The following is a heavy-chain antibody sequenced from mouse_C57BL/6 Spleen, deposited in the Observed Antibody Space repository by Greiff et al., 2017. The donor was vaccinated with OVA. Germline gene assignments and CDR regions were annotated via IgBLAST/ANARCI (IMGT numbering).Heavy chain of an antibody. CDR1: GYTFTDYY. CDR3: ARSVSYFDY. D-gene: IGHD2-13*01. V-gene: IGHV1-26*01. J-gene: IGHJ2*01. Sequence: EVQLQQSGPELVKPGASVKISCKASGYTFTDYYMNWVKQSHGKSLEWIGDINPNNGGTSYNQKFKGKATLTVDKSSSTAYMELRGLTSEDSAVYYCARSVSYFDYWGQGTTLTVSS. CDR2: INPNNGGT.